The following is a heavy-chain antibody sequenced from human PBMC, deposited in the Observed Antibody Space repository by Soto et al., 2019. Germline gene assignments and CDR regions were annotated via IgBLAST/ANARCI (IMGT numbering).Heavy chain of an antibody. J-gene: IGHJ4*02. Sequence: HVQLVQSGAEVKKPGASVNVSCKASGYTFTSFGISWVRQVPGQGLEWMGWISTYNGDTNYAQQLQGRVTMTTDTSTSTAYMELRSLRSDDTAVYYCARGYCSFTSCPFDFWGQGALVTVSS. V-gene: IGHV1-18*01. D-gene: IGHD2-2*01. CDR3: ARGYCSFTSCPFDF. CDR1: GYTFTSFG. CDR2: ISTYNGDT.